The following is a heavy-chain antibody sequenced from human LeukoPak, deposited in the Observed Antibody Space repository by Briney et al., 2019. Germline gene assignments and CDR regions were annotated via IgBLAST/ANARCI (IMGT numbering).Heavy chain of an antibody. CDR2: INPNSGGT. V-gene: IGHV1-2*02. CDR3: ARESTYYYGSGSYYPYFDY. D-gene: IGHD3-10*01. J-gene: IGHJ4*02. Sequence: ASVKVSCKASGYTFTSYGVSWVRQAPGQGLEWMGWINPNSGGTNYAQKFQGRVTMTRDTSISTAYMELSRLRSDDTAVYYCARESTYYYGSGSYYPYFDYWGQGTLVTVSS. CDR1: GYTFTSYG.